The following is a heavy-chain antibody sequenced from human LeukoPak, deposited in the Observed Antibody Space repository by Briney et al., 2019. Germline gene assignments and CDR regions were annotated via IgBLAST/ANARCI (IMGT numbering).Heavy chain of an antibody. CDR2: IRYDGSNK. D-gene: IGHD6-13*01. Sequence: GGSLRLSCAASGFTFSSYGMHWVRQAPGKGLEWVAFIRYDGSNKYYADSVKGRFTISRDNSKNTLYLQMNSLRAEDTAVYYCAKDPSFAGWQLVLGYFDYWGQGTLVTVSS. CDR1: GFTFSSYG. CDR3: AKDPSFAGWQLVLGYFDY. V-gene: IGHV3-30*02. J-gene: IGHJ4*02.